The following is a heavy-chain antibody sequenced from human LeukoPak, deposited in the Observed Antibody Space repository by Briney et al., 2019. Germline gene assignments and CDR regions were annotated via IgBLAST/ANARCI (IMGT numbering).Heavy chain of an antibody. CDR1: GFTFSSYG. CDR2: ISYDGSNK. Sequence: GGSLRLSCAASGFTFSSYGMHWVRQAPGKGLEWVAFISYDGSNKYYADSVKGRFTISRDNSKNTLYLQMNSLRAEDTALYYCAKDREGYGGNSAGVDYWGQGTLVTVSS. CDR3: AKDREGYGGNSAGVDY. D-gene: IGHD4-23*01. J-gene: IGHJ4*02. V-gene: IGHV3-30*18.